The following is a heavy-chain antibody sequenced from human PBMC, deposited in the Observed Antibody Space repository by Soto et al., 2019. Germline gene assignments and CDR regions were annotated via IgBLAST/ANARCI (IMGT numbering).Heavy chain of an antibody. V-gene: IGHV1-69*01. CDR1: GGTFSSYA. J-gene: IGHJ6*02. CDR2: IIPIFGTP. CDR3: ARVTSTVWRRMDG. Sequence: SVKVSCKASGGTFSSYAINWVRQAPGQGLEWMVGIIPIFGTPNYAQKFQGRVTITADESTSTTYMELSSLRSEDTSVYSFARVTSTVWRRMDGRGQGSTGTV. D-gene: IGHD6-19*01.